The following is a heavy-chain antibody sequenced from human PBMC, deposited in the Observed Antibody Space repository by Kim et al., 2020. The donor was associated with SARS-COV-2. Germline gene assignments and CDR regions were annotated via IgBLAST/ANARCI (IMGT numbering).Heavy chain of an antibody. D-gene: IGHD4-17*01. V-gene: IGHV3-30*03. CDR1: GFRLSDYG. CDR2: MAYDGSDQ. CDR3: ARDEAPGRSDNGMTMGVYDYYAMDV. Sequence: GGSLRLSCEGSGFRLSDYGMHWVRQAPGKGLEWVAVMAYDGSDQYYVDSVEGRFSVSRDDGKNTLYLQMNSLRNEDTGVYYCARDEAPGRSDNGMTMGVYDYYAMDVWGQGTTVIVSS. J-gene: IGHJ6*01.